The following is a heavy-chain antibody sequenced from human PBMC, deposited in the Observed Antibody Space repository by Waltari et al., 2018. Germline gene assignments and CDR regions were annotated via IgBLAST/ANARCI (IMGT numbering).Heavy chain of an antibody. D-gene: IGHD6-19*01. Sequence: EVQLVESGGGVVRPGGSLSLPCAASGFTFDAHGMSWVRIAPGKGLEWVSGINWNGGSTGYADSVKGRFTISRDNAKNSLYLQMNSLRAEDTALYYCARMGAVAGRGRYAFDIWGQGTMVTVSS. V-gene: IGHV3-20*04. J-gene: IGHJ3*02. CDR3: ARMGAVAGRGRYAFDI. CDR1: GFTFDAHG. CDR2: INWNGGST.